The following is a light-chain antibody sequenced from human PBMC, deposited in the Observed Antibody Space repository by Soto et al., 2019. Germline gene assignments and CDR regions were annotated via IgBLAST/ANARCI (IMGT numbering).Light chain of an antibody. CDR1: QSVSSSY. J-gene: IGKJ1*01. Sequence: LLPGDSVSLSCRASQSVSSSYLTWYQQKPGQAPRLLIYGASTRATGIPARFSGSGSGTDFTLTISSLHPEEFAVYYCQHDYNSWTGGQGTKVDIK. CDR3: QHDYNSWT. CDR2: GAS. V-gene: IGKV3D-7*01.